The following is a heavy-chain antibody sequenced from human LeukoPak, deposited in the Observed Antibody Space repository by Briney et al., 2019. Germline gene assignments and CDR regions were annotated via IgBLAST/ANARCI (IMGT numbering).Heavy chain of an antibody. Sequence: PGGSLRLSCAASGFTFDDYAMHWVRKAPGKGLECVSGISWNSGSIGYADSVKGRFTISRDNAKNSLYLQMNSLRAEDTALYYCAKDKAEIAAAGLDYWGQGTLVTVSS. CDR2: ISWNSGSI. V-gene: IGHV3-9*01. D-gene: IGHD6-13*01. J-gene: IGHJ4*02. CDR1: GFTFDDYA. CDR3: AKDKAEIAAAGLDY.